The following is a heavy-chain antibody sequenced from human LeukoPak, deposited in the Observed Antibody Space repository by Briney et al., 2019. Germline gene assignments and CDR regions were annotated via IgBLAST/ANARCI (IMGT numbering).Heavy chain of an antibody. CDR1: GFTFSSYS. CDR3: ARADIAAAGIFDY. Sequence: GGSLRLSCAASGFTFSSYSMNWVRQAPGKGLEWVSYISSSSSTIYYADSVKGRFTISRDNAKNSLYLQMNSLRAEDTAVYYCARADIAAAGIFDYWGQGTLVTVSS. D-gene: IGHD6-13*01. V-gene: IGHV3-48*01. CDR2: ISSSSSTI. J-gene: IGHJ4*02.